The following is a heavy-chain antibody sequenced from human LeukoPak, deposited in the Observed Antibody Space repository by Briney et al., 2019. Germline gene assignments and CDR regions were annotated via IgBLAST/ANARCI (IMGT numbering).Heavy chain of an antibody. D-gene: IGHD5-18*01. V-gene: IGHV3-74*01. CDR1: GFTFSSYW. Sequence: GGSLRLSCAASGFTFSSYWMHWVRQAPGRGLVWVSRINSDGRSTSHADSVKGRFTISRDNAKNTLYLQMNSLRAEDTAVYYCARGTGYSVVDYWGQGTLVTVSS. CDR3: ARGTGYSVVDY. CDR2: INSDGRST. J-gene: IGHJ4*02.